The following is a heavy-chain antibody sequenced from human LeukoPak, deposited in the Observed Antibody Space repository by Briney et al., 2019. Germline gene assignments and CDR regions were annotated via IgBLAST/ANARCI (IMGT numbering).Heavy chain of an antibody. CDR1: GFTFSNYG. V-gene: IGHV3-30*03. CDR3: ASQSNYAYS. J-gene: IGHJ4*02. CDR2: MSFDGSNK. D-gene: IGHD4-11*01. Sequence: GGSLRLSCAASGFTFSNYGMHWVRQAPGKGLEWVAAMSFDGSNKYYADSVKGRFTISRDNAKNTLYLQMNSLRAEDTAVYYCASQSNYAYSWGQGTLVTVSS.